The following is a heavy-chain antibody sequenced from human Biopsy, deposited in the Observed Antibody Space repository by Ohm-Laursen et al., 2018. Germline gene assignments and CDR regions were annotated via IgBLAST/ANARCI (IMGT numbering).Heavy chain of an antibody. D-gene: IGHD6-19*01. CDR2: IYDRGSTA. Sequence: GTLSLTCPVSGGSVSSGSFYWTWIRQPPGQGLEYIGYIYDRGSTANYNPSLESRVTMSVDMPKNQFSLKLSSVTAADTAIYYCARGMRSSGWPYFDSWGQGTLVTVSS. CDR1: GGSVSSGSFY. J-gene: IGHJ4*02. V-gene: IGHV4-61*01. CDR3: ARGMRSSGWPYFDS.